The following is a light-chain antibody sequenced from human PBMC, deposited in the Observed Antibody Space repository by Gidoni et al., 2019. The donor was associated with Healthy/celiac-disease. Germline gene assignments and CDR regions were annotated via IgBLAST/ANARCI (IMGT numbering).Light chain of an antibody. CDR2: AAS. Sequence: DIQMTQSPSSLSASVGDRVTITCRASQSTSSYLNWYQQKPGKAPKLLSYAASSLQSGVPSRFSGSGSGTDFTLTISSLQPEDFATYYCQQSYSTPPTFGGGTKVEIK. CDR1: QSTSSY. CDR3: QQSYSTPPT. J-gene: IGKJ4*01. V-gene: IGKV1-39*01.